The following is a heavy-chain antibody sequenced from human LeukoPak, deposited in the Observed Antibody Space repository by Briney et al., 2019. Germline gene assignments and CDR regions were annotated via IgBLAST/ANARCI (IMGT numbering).Heavy chain of an antibody. Sequence: GGSLRLSCAASGFTFSSYGMHWVRQAPGKGLEWVAVISFDGSNKYYADSVKGRFTISRDNSKNTLYLQMNSLRAKDTAVYYCAKDTVDTAMVPDYWGQGTLVTVSS. V-gene: IGHV3-30*18. D-gene: IGHD5-18*01. CDR1: GFTFSSYG. CDR3: AKDTVDTAMVPDY. J-gene: IGHJ4*02. CDR2: ISFDGSNK.